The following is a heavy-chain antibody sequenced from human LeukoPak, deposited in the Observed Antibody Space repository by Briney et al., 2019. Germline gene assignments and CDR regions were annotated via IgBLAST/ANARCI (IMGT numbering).Heavy chain of an antibody. CDR1: GFTFSGSA. D-gene: IGHD5-18*01. Sequence: WGSLRLSCAASGFTFSGSAMHWVRQASGKGLEWVGRIRSKTNSYATVYAASVKGRFTISRDDSKNTAYLQMNSLKTEDTAVYYCTTPGDTAMPNFDYWGQGTVVTVSS. CDR2: IRSKTNSYAT. J-gene: IGHJ4*02. CDR3: TTPGDTAMPNFDY. V-gene: IGHV3-73*01.